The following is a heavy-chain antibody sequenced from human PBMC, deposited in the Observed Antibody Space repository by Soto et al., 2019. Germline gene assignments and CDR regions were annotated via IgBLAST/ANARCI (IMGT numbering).Heavy chain of an antibody. CDR3: ASDFYGGYTFGHCEY. CDR2: IHGDGGKI. V-gene: IGHV3-7*01. D-gene: IGHD5-18*01. J-gene: IGHJ4*02. Sequence: VGYLRLSWAASGFMFSACWMSWVRQAPGKGLEWVANIHGDGGKIYYVDSVKGRFTISRDNAKRSLYLQTNSLRAEDTAVYYCASDFYGGYTFGHCEYWGQ. CDR1: GFMFSACW.